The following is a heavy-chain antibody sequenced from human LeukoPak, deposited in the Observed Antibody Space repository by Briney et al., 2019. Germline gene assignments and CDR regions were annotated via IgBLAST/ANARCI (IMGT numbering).Heavy chain of an antibody. J-gene: IGHJ6*03. CDR1: GFTFSSYA. Sequence: GGSLRLACAASGFTFSSYAMSWVRQAPGKGLELVSGISVSGGSTYYADSVKGRFTISRDNSKNTLYLQMNSLRAEDTAIYYCAKNGDRGAYCTGGTCYPYFYYYMDVWGKGTTVTI. D-gene: IGHD2-15*01. CDR2: ISVSGGST. V-gene: IGHV3-23*01. CDR3: AKNGDRGAYCTGGTCYPYFYYYMDV.